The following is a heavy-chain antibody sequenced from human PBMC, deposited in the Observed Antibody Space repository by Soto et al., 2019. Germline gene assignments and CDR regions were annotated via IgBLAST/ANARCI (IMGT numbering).Heavy chain of an antibody. CDR2: MNPSSGNT. CDR3: ARGYSGQNNYYMDV. V-gene: IGHV1-8*01. Sequence: GASVKVSCKASGYTFPSYDIYWVRQAAGQGLEWMGWMNPSSGNTGYPQKFQGRVTMTRHTPINTAYMELSSLRSEDTAVYYCARGYSGQNNYYMDVWGKGTTVTVSS. CDR1: GYTFPSYD. D-gene: IGHD2-21*01. J-gene: IGHJ6*03.